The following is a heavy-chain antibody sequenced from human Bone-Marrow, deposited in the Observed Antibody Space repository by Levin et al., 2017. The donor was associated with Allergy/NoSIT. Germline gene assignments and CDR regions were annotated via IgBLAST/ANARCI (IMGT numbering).Heavy chain of an antibody. D-gene: IGHD6-13*01. Sequence: GASVKISCKASGYTFTGYHIHWVRQAPGQGLEWMGWINPNSGGTNYALKFQGWVTMTRDTSISTAYMELSRLKSDDTAVYFCARGTKDGFVASAAFDYWGQGALVTVSS. CDR3: ARGTKDGFVASAAFDY. J-gene: IGHJ4*02. V-gene: IGHV1-2*04. CDR2: INPNSGGT. CDR1: GYTFTGYH.